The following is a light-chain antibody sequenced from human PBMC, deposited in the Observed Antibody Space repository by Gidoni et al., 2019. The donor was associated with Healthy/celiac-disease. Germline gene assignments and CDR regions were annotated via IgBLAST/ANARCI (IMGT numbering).Light chain of an antibody. CDR3: MQALQTPF. Sequence: EIVMTQSPLSLPVTPGEPASISCRSSQSLLHSNGYNYLDWYLQKPGQSPQLLIYLGSNRASGVPDRFSGSGSGTDFTLKISRVEAEDVGVYYCMQALQTPFFGGXTKVEIK. V-gene: IGKV2-28*01. CDR1: QSLLHSNGYNY. J-gene: IGKJ4*01. CDR2: LGS.